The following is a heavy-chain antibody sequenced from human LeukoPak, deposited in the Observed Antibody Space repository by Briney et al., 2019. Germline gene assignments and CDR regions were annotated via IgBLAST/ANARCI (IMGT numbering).Heavy chain of an antibody. CDR2: ISSSSTTI. CDR1: GFIFSSYS. D-gene: IGHD3-10*02. J-gene: IGHJ6*04. V-gene: IGHV3-48*04. Sequence: GGSLRLSCAASGFIFSSYSMKWVRQAPGKGLEWVSYISSSSTTIYYADSVKGRFTISRDNAKNSLYLQMNSLRAEDTAVYYCAELGITMIGGVWGKGTTVTISS. CDR3: AELGITMIGGV.